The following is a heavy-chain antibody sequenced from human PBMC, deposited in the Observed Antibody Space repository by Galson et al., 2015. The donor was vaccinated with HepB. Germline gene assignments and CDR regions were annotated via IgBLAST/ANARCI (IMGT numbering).Heavy chain of an antibody. Sequence: SLRLSCAASGFTFSSYAMSWVRQAPGKGLEWVSAISGSGSSTYYADSVKGRFTISRDNSKNTLYLQMNSLRAEDTAVYYCAKRLASYRTFDYWGQGTLVTVSS. CDR2: ISGSGSST. V-gene: IGHV3-23*01. CDR3: AKRLASYRTFDY. D-gene: IGHD3-16*02. CDR1: GFTFSSYA. J-gene: IGHJ4*02.